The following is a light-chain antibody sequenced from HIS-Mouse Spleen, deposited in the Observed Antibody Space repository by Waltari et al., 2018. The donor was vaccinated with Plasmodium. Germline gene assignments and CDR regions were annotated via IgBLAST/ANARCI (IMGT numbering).Light chain of an antibody. CDR1: STAAGRYPL. CDR3: CSYAGSSTFV. CDR2: EGR. V-gene: IGLV2-23*03. Sequence: QSALTQPASVSGSPGQSTTIPCPGTSTAAGRYPLAPWYHQHPRKAPNLMIYEGRKRPSGVSNRFSGSKSGNTASLTISGLQAEDEADYYCCSYAGSSTFVFGGGTKLTVL. J-gene: IGLJ3*02.